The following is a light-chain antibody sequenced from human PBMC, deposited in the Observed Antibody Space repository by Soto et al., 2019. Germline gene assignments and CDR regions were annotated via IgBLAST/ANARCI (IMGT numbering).Light chain of an antibody. V-gene: IGLV2-8*01. CDR3: SSYAGSNNLGV. J-gene: IGLJ1*01. CDR2: EVS. Sequence: QSVLTQPPSASGSPGQSVTISCTGTSSDVGGYNYVSWYQQHPGKAPKLMISEVSKRPSGVPDRFSGSKSGNTASLTVSGLQAEDEADYYCSSYAGSNNLGVFGTGTKLTV. CDR1: SSDVGGYNY.